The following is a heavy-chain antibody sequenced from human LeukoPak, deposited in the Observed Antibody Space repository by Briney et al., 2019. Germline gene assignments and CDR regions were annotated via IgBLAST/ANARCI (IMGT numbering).Heavy chain of an antibody. CDR3: ARGQSSWGGGY. CDR1: GFTFSSYS. V-gene: IGHV3-21*01. J-gene: IGHJ4*02. Sequence: GGSLRLSCAASGFTFSSYSMNWVRQAPGKGLEWVSSISSSSSYIYYADAVKGRFTISRDNAKNSLYLQMNSLRAEDTAVYYCARGQSSWGGGYWGQGTLVTVSS. CDR2: ISSSSSYI. D-gene: IGHD6-13*01.